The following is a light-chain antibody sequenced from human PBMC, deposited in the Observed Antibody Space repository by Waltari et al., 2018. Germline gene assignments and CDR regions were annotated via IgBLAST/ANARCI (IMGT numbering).Light chain of an antibody. V-gene: IGKV1-13*02. Sequence: AIQLTQSPSSLSASVGDRVTITSRASQDIDNALAWYRQKPGKAPELLIYDASSLKTGAPSRFSGTGSGTDFTLTISSLQPEDFAAYYCQQFDSFPPTFGQGTRLEIK. CDR3: QQFDSFPPT. CDR1: QDIDNA. J-gene: IGKJ5*01. CDR2: DAS.